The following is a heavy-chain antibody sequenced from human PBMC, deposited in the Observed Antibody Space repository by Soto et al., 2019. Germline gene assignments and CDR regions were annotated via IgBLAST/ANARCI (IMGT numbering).Heavy chain of an antibody. Sequence: ASVKVSCKASGYTFTSYGISLVRQAPVQVLELIVWIIAYNFNTNYSQKLQGRFTITTYTSTITSYMELRSLRSDDTDVYYCERDGPWFDPWGQGTLVTVSS. CDR3: ERDGPWFDP. CDR1: GYTFTSYG. J-gene: IGHJ5*02. V-gene: IGHV1-18*01. CDR2: IIAYNFNT.